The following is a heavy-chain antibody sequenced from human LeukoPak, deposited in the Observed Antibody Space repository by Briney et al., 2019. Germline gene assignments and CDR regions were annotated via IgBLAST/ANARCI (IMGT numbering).Heavy chain of an antibody. D-gene: IGHD3-3*01. Sequence: SQTLSLTCAVSGGSISSGGYSWSWIRQPPGKGLEWIGYIYHSGSTYYNPSLKSRVTISVDRSKNQFPLKLSSVTAADTAVYYCARGYGDDYDFWSGYYENWFDPWGQGTLVTVSS. V-gene: IGHV4-30-2*01. CDR2: IYHSGST. J-gene: IGHJ5*02. CDR3: ARGYGDDYDFWSGYYENWFDP. CDR1: GGSISSGGYS.